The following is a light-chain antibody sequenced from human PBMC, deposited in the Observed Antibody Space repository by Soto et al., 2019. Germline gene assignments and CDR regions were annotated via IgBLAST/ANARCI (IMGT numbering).Light chain of an antibody. J-gene: IGKJ2*01. CDR3: QQYDSPYT. V-gene: IGKV3-20*01. Sequence: EIVLTQSPGALFLSPGETATLSCRASQTVTNNYLAWYQQKPGQAPRLVMSGASSRATGIPDRFSGGGSETDYTLTISRLEPEDLAVYYCQQYDSPYTFGQGTKVDI. CDR1: QTVTNNY. CDR2: GAS.